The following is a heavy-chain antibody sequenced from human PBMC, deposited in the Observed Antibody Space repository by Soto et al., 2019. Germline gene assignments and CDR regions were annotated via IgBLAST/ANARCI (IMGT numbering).Heavy chain of an antibody. CDR1: GGSISSSSYY. Sequence: QLQLQESGPGLVKPSETLSLTCTVSGGSISSSSYYWGWIRQPPGKGLEWIGSIYYSGSTYYNPSLKSRVPISVDTSKNQFSLKLSSVTAADTAVYYCARKIQDYGDYGFYFDYWGQGTLVTVSS. CDR2: IYYSGST. CDR3: ARKIQDYGDYGFYFDY. D-gene: IGHD4-17*01. J-gene: IGHJ4*02. V-gene: IGHV4-39*01.